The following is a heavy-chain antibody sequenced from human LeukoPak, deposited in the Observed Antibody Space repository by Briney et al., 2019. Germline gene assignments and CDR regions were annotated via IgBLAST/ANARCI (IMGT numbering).Heavy chain of an antibody. D-gene: IGHD5-24*01. CDR3: ARGEWLQSFDY. CDR2: IYYSGST. CDR1: GGSISSYY. V-gene: IGHV4-59*01. Sequence: KTSETLSLTCTVSGGSISSYYWSWIRQPPGKGLEWIGYIYYSGSTNYNPSLKSRVTISVDTSKNQFSLKLSSVTAADTAVYYCARGEWLQSFDYWGQGTLVTVSS. J-gene: IGHJ4*02.